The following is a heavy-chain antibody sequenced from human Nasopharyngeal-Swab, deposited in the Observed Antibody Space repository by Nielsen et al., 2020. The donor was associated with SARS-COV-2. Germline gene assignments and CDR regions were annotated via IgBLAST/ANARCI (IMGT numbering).Heavy chain of an antibody. V-gene: IGHV1-8*01. J-gene: IGHJ6*02. CDR3: ARWLKSGFSSSWFFYYGMDV. D-gene: IGHD6-13*01. Sequence: ASVTVSCKASGYTFTNYDINWVRQATGQGLEWMGWMNPNSCNTGYSQIFQGRVSMTRNTSISTAYMELSSLRSEDTAVYYCARWLKSGFSSSWFFYYGMDVWGQGTTVTVSS. CDR1: GYTFTNYD. CDR2: MNPNSCNT.